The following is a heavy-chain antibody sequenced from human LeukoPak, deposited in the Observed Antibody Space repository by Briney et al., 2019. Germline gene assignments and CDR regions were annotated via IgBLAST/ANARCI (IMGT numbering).Heavy chain of an antibody. D-gene: IGHD3-3*01. J-gene: IGHJ5*02. V-gene: IGHV3-33*06. Sequence: GGSLRLSCAASGFTFSSYGMHWVRQAPGKGLEWVAVIWYDGSSNYYADSVKGRFTISRDNSKNTLYLQMNSLRAEDTAVYYCAKGPRITIFGVVTRNWFDPWGQGTLVTVSS. CDR1: GFTFSSYG. CDR2: IWYDGSSN. CDR3: AKGPRITIFGVVTRNWFDP.